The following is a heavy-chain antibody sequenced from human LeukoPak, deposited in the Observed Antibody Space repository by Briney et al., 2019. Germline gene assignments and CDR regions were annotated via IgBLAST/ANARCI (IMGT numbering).Heavy chain of an antibody. D-gene: IGHD3-3*01. CDR2: ISGSGGST. Sequence: PGGSLRLSCAASGFTFSSYAMSWVRQAPGKGLEWVSAISGSGGSTYYADSVKGRFTISRDNSKNTLYLQMNSLRAEDTAVYYCAKDTITIFGVVIPPGPYYYGMDVWGQGTTVTVSS. CDR3: AKDTITIFGVVIPPGPYYYGMDV. CDR1: GFTFSSYA. J-gene: IGHJ6*02. V-gene: IGHV3-23*01.